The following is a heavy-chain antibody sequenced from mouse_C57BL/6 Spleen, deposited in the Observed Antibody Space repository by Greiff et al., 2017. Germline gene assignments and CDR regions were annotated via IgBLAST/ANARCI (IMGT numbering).Heavy chain of an antibody. CDR3: ARQYSNSRYFDV. D-gene: IGHD2-5*01. CDR2: ISSGGSYT. J-gene: IGHJ1*03. V-gene: IGHV5-6*02. CDR1: GFTFSSYG. Sequence: EVKLVESGGDLVKPGGSLKLSCAASGFTFSSYGMSWVRQTPDKRLEWVATISSGGSYTYYPDSVKGRFTISRDNAKNTLYLQMSSLKSEDTAMYYCARQYSNSRYFDVWGTGTTVTVSS.